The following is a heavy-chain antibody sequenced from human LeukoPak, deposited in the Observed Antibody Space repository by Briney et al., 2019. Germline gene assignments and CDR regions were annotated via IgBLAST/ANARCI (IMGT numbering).Heavy chain of an antibody. CDR1: GFPSSNFT. CDR3: ARVGIVVVVAYAFDI. V-gene: IGHV3-21*01. Sequence: GGSLRLSCAASGFPSSNFTMNWVRQAPGKGLEWVSSISSSSTYIYYADSVKGRFTISRDNAKNSLFLQMNSLRAEDTAVYYCARVGIVVVVAYAFDIWGQGTMVTVSS. D-gene: IGHD2-15*01. CDR2: ISSSSTYI. J-gene: IGHJ3*02.